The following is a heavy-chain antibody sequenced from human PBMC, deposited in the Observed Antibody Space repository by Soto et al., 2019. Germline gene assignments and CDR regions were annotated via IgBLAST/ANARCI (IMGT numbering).Heavy chain of an antibody. D-gene: IGHD1-26*01. CDR1: GFTFSSYW. J-gene: IGHJ4*02. CDR3: EKKKGGGSYTQFDS. V-gene: IGHV3-23*01. CDR2: ISGSGGGT. Sequence: GVSLRLSCSASGFTFSSYWMHWVRQAPGKGLVWVSAISGSGGGTYYADSVKGRFTISRDNSKNTLYLQMNSLRAEDTAVYYCEKKKGGGSYTQFDSWGQGTLVTVSS.